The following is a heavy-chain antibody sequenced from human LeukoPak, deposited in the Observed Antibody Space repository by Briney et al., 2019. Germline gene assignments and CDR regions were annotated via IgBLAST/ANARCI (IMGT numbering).Heavy chain of an antibody. J-gene: IGHJ5*02. Sequence: SVKVSCKASGGTFSSYAISWVRQAPGQGLEWMGGIIPIFGTANYAQKFQGRVTITADESTSTAYMELSSLRSEDTAVYYCARGLTIAAAREGNWFDPWGQGTLVTVSS. CDR3: ARGLTIAAAREGNWFDP. D-gene: IGHD6-13*01. V-gene: IGHV1-69*13. CDR2: IIPIFGTA. CDR1: GGTFSSYA.